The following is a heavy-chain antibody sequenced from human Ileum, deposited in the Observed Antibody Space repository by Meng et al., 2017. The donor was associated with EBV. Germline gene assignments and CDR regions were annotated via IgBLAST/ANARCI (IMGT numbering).Heavy chain of an antibody. CDR2: IYRGGGT. V-gene: IGHV4-4*03. CDR1: GGSISSSDW. Sequence: GPGWLKPHGPLSLTCVVSGGSISSSDWWGWVRQPPGKGLEWIGEIYRGGGTNYNASLKSRVTISVDTSKNHFSLKLNSVTAADTAVYYCARVRVIPAAIGFDYWGQGTLVTVSS. D-gene: IGHD2-2*02. J-gene: IGHJ4*02. CDR3: ARVRVIPAAIGFDY.